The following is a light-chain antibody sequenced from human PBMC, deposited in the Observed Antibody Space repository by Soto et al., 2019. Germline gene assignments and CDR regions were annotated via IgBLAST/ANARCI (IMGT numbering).Light chain of an antibody. CDR3: LVWDGIGDNYV. CDR1: NIGSDT. J-gene: IGLJ1*01. Sequence: QPTSVTLAPGEAARISCGGNNIGSDTVHWYQQKPGQAPVVVVYDDSERPSGTPERISGSNSGDTATLTIRRVEAGDEADYYCLVWDGIGDNYVLGSGTRVTAL. V-gene: IGLV3-21*02. CDR2: DDS.